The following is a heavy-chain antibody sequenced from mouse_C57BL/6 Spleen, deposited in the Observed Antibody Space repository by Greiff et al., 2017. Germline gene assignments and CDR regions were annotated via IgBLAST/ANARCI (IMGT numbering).Heavy chain of an antibody. Sequence: VKLMESGPGLVQPSQSLSITCTVSGFSLTSYGVHWVRQSPGKGLEWLGVIWRGGSTDYNAAFMSRLSITKDNSKSQVFFKMNSLQADDTAIYYCAKKDGNYLYFDGWGTGTTVTVSS. J-gene: IGHJ1*03. CDR3: AKKDGNYLYFDG. D-gene: IGHD2-3*01. CDR1: GFSLTSYG. V-gene: IGHV2-5*01. CDR2: IWRGGST.